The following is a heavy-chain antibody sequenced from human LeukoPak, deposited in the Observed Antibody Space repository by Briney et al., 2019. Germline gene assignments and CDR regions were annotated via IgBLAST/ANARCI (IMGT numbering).Heavy chain of an antibody. J-gene: IGHJ5*02. CDR3: ARDHLPDCSGGSCFSWFDP. Sequence: KPSETLSLTCAVYGGSFSGYYWSWIRQPPGKGLGWIGEINHSGSTNYNPSLKSRVTISVDTSKNQFSLKLSSVTAADTAVYYCARDHLPDCSGGSCFSWFDPWGQGTLVTVSS. V-gene: IGHV4-34*01. CDR1: GGSFSGYY. CDR2: INHSGST. D-gene: IGHD2-15*01.